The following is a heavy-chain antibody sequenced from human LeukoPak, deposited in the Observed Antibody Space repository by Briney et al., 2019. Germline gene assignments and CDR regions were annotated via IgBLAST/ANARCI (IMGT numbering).Heavy chain of an antibody. Sequence: SVKVSCKASGGTFSRYAISWVRQAPGQGLEWKGGIIPIFDTANYAQKFQGRVTITADGSTSTAYMELSSLRSEDTAVYYCARGVVVVPAASPSYYYYYMDVWGKGTTVTVSS. D-gene: IGHD2-2*01. J-gene: IGHJ6*03. V-gene: IGHV1-69*13. CDR2: IIPIFDTA. CDR1: GGTFSRYA. CDR3: ARGVVVVPAASPSYYYYYMDV.